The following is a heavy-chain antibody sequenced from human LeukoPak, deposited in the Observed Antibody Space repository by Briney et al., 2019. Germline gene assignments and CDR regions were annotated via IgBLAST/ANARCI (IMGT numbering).Heavy chain of an antibody. CDR2: ISGSGGST. V-gene: IGHV3-23*01. CDR1: GLAFSSYA. CDR3: AKLYYDYVWGSYRYYFFDS. J-gene: IGHJ4*02. D-gene: IGHD3-16*02. Sequence: HPGGSLRLSCAASGLAFSSYAMSWVRQAPGMGLEWVSGISGSGGSTYYADSVRGRFSISRDNSKNTLYLQMNSLRAEDTAFYYCAKLYYDYVWGSYRYYFFDSWGQGTLVTVSS.